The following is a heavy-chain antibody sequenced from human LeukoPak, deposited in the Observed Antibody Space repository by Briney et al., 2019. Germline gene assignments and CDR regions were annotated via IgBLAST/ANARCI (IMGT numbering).Heavy chain of an antibody. CDR1: GFTVSTYE. D-gene: IGHD6-13*01. CDR3: ARGGAQSSSWYIDH. J-gene: IGHJ4*02. CDR2: INFKSDI. V-gene: IGHV3-21*06. Sequence: PGGSLRLSCAASGFTVSTYEMNWVRQAPGKGLEWVSSINFKSDIYYADSVKGRFTISRDNARNSLYLQMNSLRAEDTAVYYCARGGAQSSSWYIDHWGQGTLVIVSS.